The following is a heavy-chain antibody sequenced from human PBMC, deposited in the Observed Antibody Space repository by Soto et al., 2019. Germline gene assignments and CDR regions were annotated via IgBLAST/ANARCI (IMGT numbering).Heavy chain of an antibody. CDR1: GFTVSSNY. CDR2: IYSGGST. CDR3: ASYAQYSSSSGRYYYYYMDV. V-gene: IGHV3-66*01. J-gene: IGHJ6*03. Sequence: GGSLRLSCAASGFTVSSNYMSWVRQAPGKGLEWVSVIYSGGSTYYADSVKGRFTISRDNSKNTLYLQMNSLRAEDTAVYYCASYAQYSSSSGRYYYYYMDVWGKGTTVTVSS. D-gene: IGHD6-6*01.